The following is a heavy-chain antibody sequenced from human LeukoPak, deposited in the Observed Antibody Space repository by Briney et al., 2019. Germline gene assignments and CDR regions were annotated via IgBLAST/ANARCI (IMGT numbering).Heavy chain of an antibody. D-gene: IGHD6-19*01. CDR1: GFTFSSYS. J-gene: IGHJ6*02. CDR3: ARDSYDSSGWYEGAYYYYGMDV. Sequence: GGSLRLSCAASGFTFSSYSMNWVRQAPGKGLEWVSYIISSSSTIYYADSVKGRFTISRDNAKNSLYLQMNRLRAEDTAVYYCARDSYDSSGWYEGAYYYYGMDVWGQGTTVTVSS. V-gene: IGHV3-48*04. CDR2: IISSSSTI.